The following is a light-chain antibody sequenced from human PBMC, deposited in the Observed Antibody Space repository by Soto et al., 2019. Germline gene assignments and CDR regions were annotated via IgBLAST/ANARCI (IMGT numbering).Light chain of an antibody. CDR1: SSDVGGYNY. CDR3: SSSTAANTGV. CDR2: EVS. V-gene: IGLV2-14*03. Sequence: QSALTQPASVSGSPGQSITISCTGTSSDVGGYNYVSWYQQHPGKAPKLMIFEVSNRPSGLSNRFSGSKSGNTASLTFSGLHAEDEADYYCSSSTAANTGVVGGGTKLTVL. J-gene: IGLJ2*01.